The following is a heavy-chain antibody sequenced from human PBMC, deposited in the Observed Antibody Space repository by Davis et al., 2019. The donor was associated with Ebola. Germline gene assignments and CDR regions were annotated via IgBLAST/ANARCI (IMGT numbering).Heavy chain of an antibody. CDR2: INPNSGGT. J-gene: IGHJ4*02. CDR3: ARAWELRGAAAGY. D-gene: IGHD1-26*01. CDR1: GYTFTGYY. V-gene: IGHV1-2*02. Sequence: ASVKVSCKASGYTFTGYYMHWVRQAPGQGLEWMGWINPNSGGTNYAQKFQGRVTMTRDTSISTAYMELSRLRSDDTAVYYCARAWELRGAAAGYWGQGTLVTVSS.